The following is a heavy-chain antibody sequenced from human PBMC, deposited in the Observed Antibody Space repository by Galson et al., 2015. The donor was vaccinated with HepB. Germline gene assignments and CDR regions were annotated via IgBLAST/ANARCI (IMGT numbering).Heavy chain of an antibody. V-gene: IGHV1-3*01. Sequence: SVKVSCKASGYTFTSYAMHWVRQAPGQRLEWMGWINAGNGNTKYSQKFQGRVTITRDTSASTAYMELSSLRSEDTAVYYCARVYYDSNGYGASDAFDIWGQGTMVTVSS. J-gene: IGHJ3*02. D-gene: IGHD3-22*01. CDR3: ARVYYDSNGYGASDAFDI. CDR2: INAGNGNT. CDR1: GYTFTSYA.